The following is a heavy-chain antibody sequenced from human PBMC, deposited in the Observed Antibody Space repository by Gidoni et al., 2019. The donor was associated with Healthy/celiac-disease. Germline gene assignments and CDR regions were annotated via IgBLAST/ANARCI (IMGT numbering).Heavy chain of an antibody. Sequence: QVQLVQSGAEVKKPGASVKVSCKASGYTFTGYYMHWVRQAPGQGLEWMGWINPNSGGTNYAQKFQGRVTMTRDTSISTAYMELSRLRSDDTAVYYCASPAEYSSSPGFMDVWGQGTTVTVSS. CDR3: ASPAEYSSSPGFMDV. CDR2: INPNSGGT. V-gene: IGHV1-2*02. J-gene: IGHJ6*02. CDR1: GYTFTGYY. D-gene: IGHD6-6*01.